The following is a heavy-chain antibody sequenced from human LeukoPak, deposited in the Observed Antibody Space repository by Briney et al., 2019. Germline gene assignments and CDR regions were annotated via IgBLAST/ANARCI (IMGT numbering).Heavy chain of an antibody. V-gene: IGHV3-7*03. CDR2: IKQDGSEK. Sequence: GGSLRLSCAASGFTFSSYWMSWVRQAPGKGLEWVANIKQDGSEKYYVDSVKGRFTISRDNSKNTLYLQMNSLRAEDTAVYYCAKDPSYDMIYWGQGTLVTVSS. J-gene: IGHJ4*02. D-gene: IGHD3-9*01. CDR1: GFTFSSYW. CDR3: AKDPSYDMIY.